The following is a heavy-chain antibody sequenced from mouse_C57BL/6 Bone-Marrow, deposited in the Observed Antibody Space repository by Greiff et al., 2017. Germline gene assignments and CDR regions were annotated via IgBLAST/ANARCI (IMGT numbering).Heavy chain of an antibody. V-gene: IGHV5-17*01. CDR2: ISSGSSTI. CDR1: GFTFSDYG. Sequence: EVMLVESGGGLVKPGGSLKLSCAASGFTFSDYGMHWVRQAPEKGLEWVAYISSGSSTIYYADTVKGRFTISRDNAKNTLFLQMTSLRSEDTAMYYCASLDYYGSSYPYWYFDVWGTGTTVTVSS. D-gene: IGHD1-1*01. CDR3: ASLDYYGSSYPYWYFDV. J-gene: IGHJ1*03.